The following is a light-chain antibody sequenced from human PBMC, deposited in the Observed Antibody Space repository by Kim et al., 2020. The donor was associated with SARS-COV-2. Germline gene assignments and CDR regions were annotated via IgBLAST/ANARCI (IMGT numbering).Light chain of an antibody. V-gene: IGKV1-39*01. CDR2: DTS. CDR3: QQSYITSLT. J-gene: IGKJ4*01. CDR1: QSISTS. Sequence: SANVGDRVTISCRARQSISTSLNWYQQKAGKAPKLLIYDTSTLQSGVPSRFSGSGSGTDFTLTISGLQPEDFGSYYCQQSYITSLTFGGGTKVEI.